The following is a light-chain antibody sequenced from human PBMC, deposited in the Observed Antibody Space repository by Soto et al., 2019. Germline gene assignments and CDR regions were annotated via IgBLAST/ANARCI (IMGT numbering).Light chain of an antibody. CDR2: WAS. V-gene: IGKV4-1*01. Sequence: DIVLTQSPHSLSVSLGERATINCKSSQSVVFGSNNKNSLAWYQQRPGQAPKLLIYWASTRASGVPDRFSGSGSGTAFALTISNLQSEDVSVYYSQYRGTFGPGTKVYI. CDR1: QSVVFGSNNKNS. J-gene: IGKJ3*01. CDR3: QYRGT.